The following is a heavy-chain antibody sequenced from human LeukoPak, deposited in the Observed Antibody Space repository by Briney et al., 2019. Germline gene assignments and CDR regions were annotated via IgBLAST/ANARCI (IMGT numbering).Heavy chain of an antibody. J-gene: IGHJ6*02. CDR3: ARDRVNWGYYDILTGYYKRSYYYYGMDV. D-gene: IGHD3-9*01. CDR2: IIPILGIA. Sequence: ASVQVSCQASGGTFSSYAISWVRPAPAQGLEWMGRIIPILGIAHYAQKFQGRVTITADKSTSTAYMELSSMRSEDTAVYHCARDRVNWGYYDILTGYYKRSYYYYGMDVWGQGTTVTVSS. CDR1: GGTFSSYA. V-gene: IGHV1-69*04.